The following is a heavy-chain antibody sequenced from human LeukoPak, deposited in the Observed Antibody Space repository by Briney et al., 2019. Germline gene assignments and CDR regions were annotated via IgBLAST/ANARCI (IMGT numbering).Heavy chain of an antibody. Sequence: PSETLSLTCTVSGGSISSSSYYWGWIRQPPGKGLEWIGSIYYSGSTYYNPSLKSRVTISVDTSKNQFSLKLSSVTAADTAVYYCARADPYYYDSSGYYKAPPRGWFDPWGQGTLVTVSS. CDR3: ARADPYYYDSSGYYKAPPRGWFDP. D-gene: IGHD3-22*01. CDR1: GGSISSSSYY. CDR2: IYYSGST. V-gene: IGHV4-39*07. J-gene: IGHJ5*02.